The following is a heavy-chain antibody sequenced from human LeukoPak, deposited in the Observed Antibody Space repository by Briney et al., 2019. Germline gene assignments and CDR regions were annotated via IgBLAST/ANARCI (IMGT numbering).Heavy chain of an antibody. J-gene: IGHJ4*02. CDR3: VRGAIYGGSDH. CDR1: GLTFSSYS. D-gene: IGHD4-23*01. Sequence: GGSLRLSCAASGLTFSSYSMNWVRQAPGKGLEWVSYISSSSSTIYYADSVKGRFTISRDNAKNSLFLQLSSLRAEDTAVYYCVRGAIYGGSDHWGQGTLVTVSS. CDR2: ISSSSSTI. V-gene: IGHV3-48*04.